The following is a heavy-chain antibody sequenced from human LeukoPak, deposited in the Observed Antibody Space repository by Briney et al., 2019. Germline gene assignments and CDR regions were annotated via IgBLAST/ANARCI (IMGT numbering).Heavy chain of an antibody. D-gene: IGHD3-10*01. CDR1: GYSISSGYY. CDR2: IYQTGYT. V-gene: IGHV4-38-2*02. Sequence: SETLSLTCTVSGYSISSGYYWGWIRQPPGKGLEWIGSIYQTGYTYYNPSLKSRVTISVDTSKNQFSLKLSSVTAADTAVYYCARGGNYYGSGSCVFWGQGTLVTVSS. CDR3: ARGGNYYGSGSCVF. J-gene: IGHJ4*02.